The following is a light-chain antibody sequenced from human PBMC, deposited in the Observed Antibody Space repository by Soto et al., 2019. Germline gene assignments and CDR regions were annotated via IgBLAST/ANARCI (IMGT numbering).Light chain of an antibody. CDR3: MQRIEFPYT. CDR1: QSLLDSDDGNTY. V-gene: IGKV2-40*01. Sequence: DIVMTQTPLSLPVTPGEPASISCRSSQSLLDSDDGNTYLDWYLQKPGQSPQLLIYTLPYRASGVPDRFSGSGSGTDVTLKISRVEADDVGVYYCMQRIEFPYTFGQGTKLEIK. CDR2: TLP. J-gene: IGKJ2*01.